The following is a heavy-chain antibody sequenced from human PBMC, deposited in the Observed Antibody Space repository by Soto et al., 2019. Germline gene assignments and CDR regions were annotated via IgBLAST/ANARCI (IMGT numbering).Heavy chain of an antibody. CDR1: GYTFTSYG. D-gene: IGHD3-3*01. V-gene: IGHV1-18*04. J-gene: IGHJ6*02. CDR3: ARDRPVGTIFGVVIRSYYYYYGMDV. Sequence: ASLKVSCKASGYTFTSYGISWVRQAPGQGLEWMGWISAYNGNTNYAQKLQGRVTMTTDTSTSTAYMELRSLRSDDTAVYYCARDRPVGTIFGVVIRSYYYYYGMDVWGQGTTVTVSS. CDR2: ISAYNGNT.